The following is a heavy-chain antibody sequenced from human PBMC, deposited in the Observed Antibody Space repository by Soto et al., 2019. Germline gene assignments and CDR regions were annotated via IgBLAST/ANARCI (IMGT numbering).Heavy chain of an antibody. J-gene: IGHJ4*02. D-gene: IGHD6-13*01. V-gene: IGHV3-13*01. Sequence: GGSLRLSCEASGFTSSGFDMHWVRQPTGKGLEWVSSIGTADDTYYAVSVKGRFTISRDNAKNSLSLQMNSLRAGDMAVYFCAKSQEIGTHFFDSWGQGTQVTVSS. CDR1: GFTSSGFD. CDR2: IGTADDT. CDR3: AKSQEIGTHFFDS.